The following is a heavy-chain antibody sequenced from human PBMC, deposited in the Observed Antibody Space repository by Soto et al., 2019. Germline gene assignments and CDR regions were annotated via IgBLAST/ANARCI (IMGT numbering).Heavy chain of an antibody. Sequence: SETLSLTCTVSGGSISSGGYYWSWIRQHPGKGLEWIGYIYYSGSTYYNPSLKSRVTISVDTSKNQFSLKLSSVTAADTAVYYCARDRAGNPTYYYYGMDVRAQRTTVTVSS. CDR3: ARDRAGNPTYYYYGMDV. D-gene: IGHD1-1*01. CDR1: GGSISSGGYY. V-gene: IGHV4-31*03. J-gene: IGHJ6*02. CDR2: IYYSGST.